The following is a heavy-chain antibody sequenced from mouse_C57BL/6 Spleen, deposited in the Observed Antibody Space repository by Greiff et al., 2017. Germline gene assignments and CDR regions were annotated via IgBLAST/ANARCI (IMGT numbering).Heavy chain of an antibody. CDR1: GYTFTSYW. V-gene: IGHV1-64*01. CDR3: ASSIYYGSSYYAMDY. Sequence: VQLQQPGAELVKPGASVKLSCKASGYTFTSYWMHWVKQRPGQGLEWIGMIHPNSGSTNYNEKFKSKATLTVDKSSSTAYMQLSSLTSEDSAVYYCASSIYYGSSYYAMDYWGQGTSVTVSS. CDR2: IHPNSGST. J-gene: IGHJ4*01. D-gene: IGHD1-1*01.